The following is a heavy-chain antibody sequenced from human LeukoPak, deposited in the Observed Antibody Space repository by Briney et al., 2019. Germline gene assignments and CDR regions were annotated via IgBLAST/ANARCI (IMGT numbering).Heavy chain of an antibody. D-gene: IGHD3-3*01. J-gene: IGHJ3*02. V-gene: IGHV1-18*01. CDR1: GYTFTSYG. CDR2: ISAYNGNT. Sequence: GASVKVSCKASGYTFTSYGISWVRQAPGQGLEWMGWISAYNGNTNYAQKLQGRVTMTTDTSTSTAYMELRSLRSDDTAVYYCARDPSVSSYYDFWSGYRTDAFDIWGQGTMVTVSS. CDR3: ARDPSVSSYYDFWSGYRTDAFDI.